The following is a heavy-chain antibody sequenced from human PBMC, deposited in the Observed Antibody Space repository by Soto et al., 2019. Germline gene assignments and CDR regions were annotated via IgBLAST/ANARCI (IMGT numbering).Heavy chain of an antibody. CDR1: AGTFSSYA. J-gene: IGHJ4*02. V-gene: IGHV1-69*13. Sequence: ASVKVSCKASAGTFSSYAISWVRQAPGQGLEWMGGIIPIFGTANYAQKFQGRVTITADESTSTAYMELSSLRSEDTAVYYCARDRGYSYGHGFDYWGQGTLVTVSS. CDR2: IIPIFGTA. CDR3: ARDRGYSYGHGFDY. D-gene: IGHD5-18*01.